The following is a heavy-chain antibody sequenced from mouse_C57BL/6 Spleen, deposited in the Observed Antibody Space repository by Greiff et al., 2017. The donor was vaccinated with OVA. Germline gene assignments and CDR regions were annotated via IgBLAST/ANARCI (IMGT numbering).Heavy chain of an antibody. J-gene: IGHJ3*01. CDR3: ARNVYNRGFAD. CDR1: GYTFTSYW. Sequence: QVQLQQPGAELVRPGTSVKLSCKASGYTFTSYWMHWVKQRPGQGLEWIGVIDPSASYTNYNQKFKGKATLTVDTSSSTAYMQLSSLTSEDSAVNWCARNVYNRGFADWGQGTLVTVSA. D-gene: IGHD1-3*01. CDR2: IDPSASYT. V-gene: IGHV1-59*01.